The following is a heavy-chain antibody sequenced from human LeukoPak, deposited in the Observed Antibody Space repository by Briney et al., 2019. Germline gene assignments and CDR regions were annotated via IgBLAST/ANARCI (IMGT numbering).Heavy chain of an antibody. CDR2: IIGSTANT. J-gene: IGHJ4*01. CDR3: AKFTSGTSYRGLAQ. Sequence: GGSLRLSCAASGLTFSSYSINWVRQAPGKGLEWVSTIIGSTANTYYADSVKGRFTISRDDSKNTVYLQMNSLRAEDTAVYSCAKFTSGTSYRGLAQWGHGPLVTVS. D-gene: IGHD3-10*01. V-gene: IGHV3-23*01. CDR1: GLTFSSYS.